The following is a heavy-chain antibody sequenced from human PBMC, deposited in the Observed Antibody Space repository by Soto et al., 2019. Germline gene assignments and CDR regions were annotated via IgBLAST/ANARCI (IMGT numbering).Heavy chain of an antibody. J-gene: IGHJ3*02. D-gene: IGHD6-19*01. Sequence: SETLSLTCAVYGGSFSGYYWSWIRQSPGKGLEWIGEVNPTGSTKYNPSLKSRVTISVDTSKNQFSLNLNSVTAADTALYYCARSREQWLVDAFDIWGQGTMVT. V-gene: IGHV4-34*01. CDR2: VNPTGST. CDR3: ARSREQWLVDAFDI. CDR1: GGSFSGYY.